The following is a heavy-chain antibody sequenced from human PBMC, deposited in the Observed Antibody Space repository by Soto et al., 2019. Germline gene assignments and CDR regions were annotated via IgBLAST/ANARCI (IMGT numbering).Heavy chain of an antibody. Sequence: PRRSVTLSCEASGFNFIHYAMHWVRQAPGKGLEWLAIISLEGSNKYSDKPVKDRCTISRDNSQSTLYLQMNSLRPEDTAVYYCAKDGATPVAARVPDSWDQGT. CDR2: ISLEGSNK. V-gene: IGHV3-30*18. CDR3: AKDGATPVAARVPDS. CDR1: GFNFIHYA. J-gene: IGHJ4*02. D-gene: IGHD6-19*01.